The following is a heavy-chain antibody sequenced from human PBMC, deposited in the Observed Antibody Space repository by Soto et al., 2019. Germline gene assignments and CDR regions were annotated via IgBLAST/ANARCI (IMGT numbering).Heavy chain of an antibody. CDR1: GYKFTSFW. D-gene: IGHD1-26*01. J-gene: IGHJ4*02. V-gene: IGHV5-51*01. Sequence: GESLKISCKGAGYKFTSFWIAWVRQVPGKGLEWMGNIYPGDSDTRYSPSFQGQVTISADKSISTAYLQWSSLKASDTAIYYCARHSTEEPFDYWGQGALVTVSS. CDR2: IYPGDSDT. CDR3: ARHSTEEPFDY.